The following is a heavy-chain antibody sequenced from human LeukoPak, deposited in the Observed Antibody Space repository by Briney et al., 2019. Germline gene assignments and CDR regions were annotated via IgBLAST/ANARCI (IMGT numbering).Heavy chain of an antibody. CDR3: ARDVRYCSAGSRYGNWFDP. CDR1: GGSVSSGSYY. J-gene: IGHJ5*02. CDR2: IYYSGST. Sequence: SETLSLTCTVSGGSVSSGSYYWSWIRQPPGKGLEWIGYIYYSGSTNYNPSLKSRVTISVDTSKNQFSLKLSSVTAADTAVYYCARDVRYCSAGSRYGNWFDPWGQGTLVTVSS. V-gene: IGHV4-61*01. D-gene: IGHD2-15*01.